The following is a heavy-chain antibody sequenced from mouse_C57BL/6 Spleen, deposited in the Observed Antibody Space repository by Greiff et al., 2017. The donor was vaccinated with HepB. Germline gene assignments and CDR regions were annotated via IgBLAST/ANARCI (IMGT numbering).Heavy chain of an antibody. CDR1: GYAFSSSW. J-gene: IGHJ3*01. Sequence: VKLMESGPELVKPGASVKISCKASGYAFSSSWMNWVKQRPGKGLEWIGRIYPGDGDTNYNGKFKGKATLTADKSSSTAYMQLSSLTSEDSAVYFCAREGNYYGPFAYWGQGTLVTVSA. V-gene: IGHV1-82*01. D-gene: IGHD1-1*01. CDR2: IYPGDGDT. CDR3: AREGNYYGPFAY.